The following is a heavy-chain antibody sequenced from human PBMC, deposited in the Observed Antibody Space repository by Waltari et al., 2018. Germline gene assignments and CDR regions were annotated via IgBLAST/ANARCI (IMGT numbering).Heavy chain of an antibody. V-gene: IGHV3-7*02. J-gene: IGHJ4*02. Sequence: EVQLVESGGGLVQPGGSLRLSCAASGFTFSRSWMSWVCQAPGKGLEWVAKIKEDGSEKDYVDSVKGRFTISRDNAKNSLYLQMDSLRAEDTAVYYCATMGVGRFDYWGQGTLVTVSS. CDR3: ATMGVGRFDY. CDR2: IKEDGSEK. D-gene: IGHD2-8*01. CDR1: GFTFSRSW.